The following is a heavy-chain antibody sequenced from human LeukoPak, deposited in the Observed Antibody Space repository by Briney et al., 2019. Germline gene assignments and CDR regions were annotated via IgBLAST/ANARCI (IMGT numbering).Heavy chain of an antibody. V-gene: IGHV3-23*01. Sequence: SGGSLRLSCAASGFTFSTYAMGWVRQAPGKGLECISGFSGSGGSTYYADSVKGRFTISRDNSKNTLYLQMNSLRAEDTAVYYCAKSNGYGLVDIWGQGTMVTVSS. J-gene: IGHJ3*02. CDR1: GFTFSTYA. CDR2: FSGSGGST. D-gene: IGHD3-10*01. CDR3: AKSNGYGLVDI.